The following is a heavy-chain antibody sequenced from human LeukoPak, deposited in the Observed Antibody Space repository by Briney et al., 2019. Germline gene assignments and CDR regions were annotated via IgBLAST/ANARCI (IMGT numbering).Heavy chain of an antibody. D-gene: IGHD4-17*01. CDR1: GYTFTSYD. V-gene: IGHV1-8*01. J-gene: IGHJ4*02. Sequence: ASVKVSCKASGYTFTSYDINWVRQATGQGLEWMGWMNPNSGNTGYAQKFQGRVTMTRNTSISTAYMELSSLRAEDTAVYYCARDSHYGDPFDYWGQGTLVTVSS. CDR3: ARDSHYGDPFDY. CDR2: MNPNSGNT.